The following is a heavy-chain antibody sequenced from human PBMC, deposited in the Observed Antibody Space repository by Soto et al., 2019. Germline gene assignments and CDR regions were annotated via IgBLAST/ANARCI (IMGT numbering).Heavy chain of an antibody. CDR2: INAGNGNT. CDR1: GYTFTSYA. V-gene: IGHV1-3*01. D-gene: IGHD2-2*01. Sequence: SSMKVSCKASGYTFTSYAMHWVRQAPGQRLEWMGWINAGNGNTKYSQKFQGRVTITRDTSASTAYMELSSLRSEDTAVYYCARARVVVPAPNYYSSYWLVVWCQGTTVSV. J-gene: IGHJ6*02. CDR3: ARARVVVPAPNYYSSYWLVV.